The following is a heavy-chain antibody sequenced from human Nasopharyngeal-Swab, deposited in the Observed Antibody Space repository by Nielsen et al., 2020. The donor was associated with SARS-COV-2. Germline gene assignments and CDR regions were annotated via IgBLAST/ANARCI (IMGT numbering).Heavy chain of an antibody. Sequence: GESLKISCAASGFIFSASAIHWVRLASGKGLEWVGRIGDTDHNYATTYGASVQGRFTISRDDSKNTAFLQMDSLKTEDTALYYCTTDFYFDYWGQGTLVTVSS. CDR2: IGDTDHNYAT. V-gene: IGHV3-73*01. CDR3: TTDFYFDY. CDR1: GFIFSASA. J-gene: IGHJ4*02.